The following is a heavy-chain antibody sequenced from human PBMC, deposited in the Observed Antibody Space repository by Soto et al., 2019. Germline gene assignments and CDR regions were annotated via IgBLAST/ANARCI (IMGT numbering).Heavy chain of an antibody. CDR2: ISGSGGTT. V-gene: IGHV3-23*01. CDR1: GYIFSRYA. D-gene: IGHD6-19*01. CDR3: AKRFAYSSGLDGFDI. J-gene: IGHJ3*02. Sequence: PGGSLRLSCAVSGYIFSRYATTWVRQAPCKGLEWVSGISGSGGTTNYADSVKGRFTISRDNSKNTLYLQMNSLRAEDSAIYYCAKRFAYSSGLDGFDIWGQGTMVTVSS.